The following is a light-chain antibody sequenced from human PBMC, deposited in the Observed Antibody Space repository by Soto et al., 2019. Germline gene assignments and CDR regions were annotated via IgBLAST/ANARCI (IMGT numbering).Light chain of an antibody. J-gene: IGKJ2*01. V-gene: IGKV3-20*01. CDR2: AVS. Sequence: TVLTQSPGILSLSPGERATLSCRASQTVDSRFLAWYQQKPGQVPKLLMYAVSIRATGIPDRFSGSGSGTAFTLTISRLEPDDFAVYFCQVFSRSPLFGQGTKLDIK. CDR3: QVFSRSPL. CDR1: QTVDSRF.